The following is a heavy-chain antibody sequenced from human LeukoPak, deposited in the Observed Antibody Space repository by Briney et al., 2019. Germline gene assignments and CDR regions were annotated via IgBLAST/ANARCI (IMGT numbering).Heavy chain of an antibody. J-gene: IGHJ4*02. CDR2: ISSSGSTI. Sequence: GGSLRLSCAASGFTFSTFAMIWVRQPPGKGLEWVSYISSSGSTIYYADSVKGRFTISGDNAKNSLYLQMNSLRAEDTAVYYCARYRLGVDYWGQGTLVTVSS. V-gene: IGHV3-48*04. D-gene: IGHD2-8*01. CDR1: GFTFSTFA. CDR3: ARYRLGVDY.